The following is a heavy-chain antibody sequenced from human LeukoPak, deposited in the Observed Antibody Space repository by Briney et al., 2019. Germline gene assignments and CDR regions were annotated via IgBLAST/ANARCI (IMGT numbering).Heavy chain of an antibody. Sequence: PGGSLRLSCAASGFTFSNAWMSWVRQAPGKGLEWVGRIKSKTDGGTTDYAAPVKGRFTISRDDSKNTLYLQMNSLKTEDTAVYYCTTLDYDFWSGYTVDYWGRGTLVTVSS. CDR2: IKSKTDGGTT. D-gene: IGHD3-3*01. CDR1: GFTFSNAW. CDR3: TTLDYDFWSGYTVDY. V-gene: IGHV3-15*01. J-gene: IGHJ4*02.